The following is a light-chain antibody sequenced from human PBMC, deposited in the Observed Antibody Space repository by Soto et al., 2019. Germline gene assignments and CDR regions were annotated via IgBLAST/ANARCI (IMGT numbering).Light chain of an antibody. J-gene: IGKJ4*01. CDR3: QQYGDWPLT. CDR1: QSVRNTY. Sequence: EIVMTQSPVTLSVSPGERATFSCRASQSVRNTYLAWYQQKPGQAPRLLISGVSTRAAGIPARFSGSGSGTEFTLTISSLQSEDFAVYYCQQYGDWPLTFGGGTKVEIK. V-gene: IGKV3-15*01. CDR2: GVS.